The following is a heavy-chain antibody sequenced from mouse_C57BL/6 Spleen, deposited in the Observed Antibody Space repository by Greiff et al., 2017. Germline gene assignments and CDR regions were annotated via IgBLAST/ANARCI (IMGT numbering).Heavy chain of an antibody. V-gene: IGHV14-4*01. D-gene: IGHD2-4*01. J-gene: IGHJ3*01. CDR2: IDPENGDT. CDR3: TTGDYDYAWFAY. Sequence: EVQLQQSGAELVRPGASVKLSCTASGFNIKDDYMHWVKQRPEQGLEWIGWIDPENGDTEYASKFQGKATITADTSSNTAYLQLSSLTSEDTAVYYCTTGDYDYAWFAYWGQGTLVTVSA. CDR1: GFNIKDDY.